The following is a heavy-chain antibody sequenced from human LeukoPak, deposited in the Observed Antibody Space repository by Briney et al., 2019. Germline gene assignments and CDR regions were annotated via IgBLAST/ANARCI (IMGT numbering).Heavy chain of an antibody. D-gene: IGHD2-2*02. CDR3: ARGDRYCSSTSCYTPNFDY. CDR2: INHSGST. V-gene: IGHV4-34*01. CDR1: GGSFSGYY. Sequence: PSETLSLTCAVYGGSFSGYYWSWIRQPPGKGLEWIGEINHSGSTNYNPSLKSRVTISVDTSKNQFSLKLSSVTAADTAVYHCARGDRYCSSTSCYTPNFDYWGQGTLVTVSS. J-gene: IGHJ4*02.